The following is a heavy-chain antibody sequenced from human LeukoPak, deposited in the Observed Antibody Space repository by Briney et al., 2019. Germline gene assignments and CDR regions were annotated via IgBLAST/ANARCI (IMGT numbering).Heavy chain of an antibody. D-gene: IGHD3-16*01. CDR1: GGSISSYY. CDR3: ARRFGGRDDAFDI. V-gene: IGHV4-4*07. J-gene: IGHJ3*02. CDR2: IYSSGST. Sequence: SETLSLTCTVSGGSISSYYWSWIRQPAGKGLEWVGRIYSSGSTNYNPSLKSRVTMSVDTSKNQFSLRLSSVTAADTAMYYCARRFGGRDDAFDIWGQGTMVTVSS.